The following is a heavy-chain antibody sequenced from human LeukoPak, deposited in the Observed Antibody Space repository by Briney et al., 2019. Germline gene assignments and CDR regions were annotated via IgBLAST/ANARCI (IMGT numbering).Heavy chain of an antibody. CDR2: VHHTGRT. D-gene: IGHD3-10*01. J-gene: IGHJ4*01. CDR1: GGSISDSFEHY. Sequence: TSETLSLTCVVSGGSISDSFEHYWSWVRQPPGKEFEWIAEVHHTGRTIYSPSFARRVAISADTSKNQVSLIVTSVAAADTAVYYRARGSDYTWGGWGQGTLVTVPS. CDR3: ARGSDYTWGG. V-gene: IGHV4-4*02.